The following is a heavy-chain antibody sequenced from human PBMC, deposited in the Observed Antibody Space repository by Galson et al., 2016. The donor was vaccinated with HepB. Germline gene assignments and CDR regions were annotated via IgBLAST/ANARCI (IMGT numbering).Heavy chain of an antibody. D-gene: IGHD5-18*01. Sequence: SLRLSCAASGFPFSKYWMHWVRQAPGKGPEWVASITSSSTYTNYADSVRGRFTISRDNAKNSLYLQMIGLRDEDTAVYYCARGQDTSVEIYYYTMDVWGQGTTATVSS. V-gene: IGHV3-21*01. CDR2: ITSSSTYT. CDR3: ARGQDTSVEIYYYTMDV. J-gene: IGHJ6*02. CDR1: GFPFSKYW.